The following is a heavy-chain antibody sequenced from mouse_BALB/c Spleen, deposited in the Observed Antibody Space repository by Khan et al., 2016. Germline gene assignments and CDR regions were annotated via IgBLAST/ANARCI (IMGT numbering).Heavy chain of an antibody. CDR3: ARGLLRGYFDV. CDR2: ILPGSGST. Sequence: QVQLQQSGAELMKPGASVRISCKATGYTFSNFWIEWVKQRPGHGLEWIGEILPGSGSTNYNEKFKGEATFTADSSSNTASMQLSSLASEDSAVYYCARGLLRGYFDVWGAGTTVTVSS. CDR1: GYTFSNFW. V-gene: IGHV1-9*01. D-gene: IGHD1-1*01. J-gene: IGHJ1*01.